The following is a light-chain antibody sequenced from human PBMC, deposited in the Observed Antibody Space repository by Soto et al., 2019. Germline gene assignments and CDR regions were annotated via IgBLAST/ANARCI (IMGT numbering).Light chain of an antibody. Sequence: AIQMIQSPSSLSASVGDRVIITCRASQAIRNDLGWYQQKPGKAPKLLIYTASTLQSGVPSRFSGSGSGTDFALTITSLQAEDFATYYCQQLRMYPSTFGGGTKVDIK. CDR2: TAS. V-gene: IGKV1-6*01. CDR3: QQLRMYPST. J-gene: IGKJ4*01. CDR1: QAIRND.